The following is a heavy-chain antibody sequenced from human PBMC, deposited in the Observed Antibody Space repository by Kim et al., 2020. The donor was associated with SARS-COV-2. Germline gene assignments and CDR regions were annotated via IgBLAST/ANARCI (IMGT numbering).Heavy chain of an antibody. CDR2: INHSGST. V-gene: IGHV4-34*01. D-gene: IGHD2-2*01. J-gene: IGHJ5*02. CDR3: ARTVVPAAYTWFDP. Sequence: SETLSLTCAVYGGSFSGYYWSWIRQPPGKGLEWIGEINHSGSTNYNPSLKSRVTISVDTSKNQLIMKLSSVTAAETEVYYCARTVVPAAYTWFDPWGQG. CDR1: GGSFSGYY.